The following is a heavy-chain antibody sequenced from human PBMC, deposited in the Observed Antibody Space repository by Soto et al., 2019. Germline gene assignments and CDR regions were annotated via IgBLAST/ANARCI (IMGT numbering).Heavy chain of an antibody. D-gene: IGHD6-19*01. J-gene: IGHJ4*02. V-gene: IGHV3-9*01. CDR3: AKDMRAVAGPVDY. Sequence: PGGSLRLSCAASGFTFDDYAMHWVRQAPGKGLEWVSGISWNSGSIGYADSVKGRFTISRDNAKNSLYLQMNSLRAEDTALYYCAKDMRAVAGPVDYWGQGTLVTVSS. CDR2: ISWNSGSI. CDR1: GFTFDDYA.